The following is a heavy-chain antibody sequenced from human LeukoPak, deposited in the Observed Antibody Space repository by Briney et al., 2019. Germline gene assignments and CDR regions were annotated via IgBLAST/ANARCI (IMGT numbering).Heavy chain of an antibody. CDR2: ISTSGGST. CDR3: ANGYNYGLDY. J-gene: IGHJ4*02. CDR1: GFTFSSSA. Sequence: GSLRLSCAASGFTFSSSAMSWVRQAPGKVLKWVSGISTSGGSTYYSDSVKGRFTISRDNSKNTLYLQMNSLRAEDTAVYYCANGYNYGLDYWGQGTLVTVSS. D-gene: IGHD5-18*01. V-gene: IGHV3-23*01.